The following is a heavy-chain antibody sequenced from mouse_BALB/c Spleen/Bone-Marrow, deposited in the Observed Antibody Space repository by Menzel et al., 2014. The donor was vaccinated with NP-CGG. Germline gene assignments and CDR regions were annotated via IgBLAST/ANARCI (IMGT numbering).Heavy chain of an antibody. Sequence: QVQLLQSGAELGMPGASVKMSCKASGYTFTDNWIYWVKQRPGQGLEWIGAIDTSDSYTNFNQKFMGKASLTVDASSSTAYMQVSSLTPDDSAVYYCARGGHDFSLDYWGQGTSVTVSS. V-gene: IGHV1-69*01. D-gene: IGHD2-4*01. CDR1: GYTFTDNW. CDR2: IDTSDSYT. CDR3: ARGGHDFSLDY. J-gene: IGHJ4*01.